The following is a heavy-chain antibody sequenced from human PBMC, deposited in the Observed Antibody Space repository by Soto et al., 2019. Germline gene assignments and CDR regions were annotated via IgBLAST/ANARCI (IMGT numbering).Heavy chain of an antibody. D-gene: IGHD2-21*01. CDR3: ATTGTY. CDR1: GFTFSSYG. V-gene: IGHV3-33*01. Sequence: GGSLRLSCAASGFTFSSYGMHWVRQAPGKGLEWVAVICFDGSNKFYADSVKGRFTISRDNSKNTVSLQMNSLRDEDSAAYYCATTGTYWGKGTLFTVSS. CDR2: ICFDGSNK. J-gene: IGHJ4*02.